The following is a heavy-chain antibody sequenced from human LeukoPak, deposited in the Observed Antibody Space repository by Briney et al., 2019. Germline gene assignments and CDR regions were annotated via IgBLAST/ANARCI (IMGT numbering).Heavy chain of an antibody. Sequence: PGGSLRLSCAASGFTFSSYAMSWVRQAPGKGLEWVSGITGSGGSTYYADSVKGRFTISRDNSKNTLYLQMNSLRAEDTAVYYCAKISRITMVRGADGYWGQGTLVTVSS. CDR3: AKISRITMVRGADGY. CDR1: GFTFSSYA. J-gene: IGHJ4*02. CDR2: ITGSGGST. D-gene: IGHD3-10*01. V-gene: IGHV3-23*01.